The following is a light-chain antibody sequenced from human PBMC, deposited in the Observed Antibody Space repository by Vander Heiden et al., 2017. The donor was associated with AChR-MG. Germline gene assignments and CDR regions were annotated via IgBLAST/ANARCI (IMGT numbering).Light chain of an antibody. Sequence: DIQMTQSPSTLSASVGDRVAITCRASQNIDKWLAWYQQKPGKAPKLLMYKTSTLESGVPSRFSGTGSGTEFTLTINSLQPDDFATYYCQQYNSYVTFGQGTKVESK. CDR2: KTS. CDR3: QQYNSYVT. V-gene: IGKV1-5*03. CDR1: QNIDKW. J-gene: IGKJ2*01.